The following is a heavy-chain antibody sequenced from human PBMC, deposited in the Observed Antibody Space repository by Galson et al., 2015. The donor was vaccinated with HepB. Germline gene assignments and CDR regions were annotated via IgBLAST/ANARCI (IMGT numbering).Heavy chain of an antibody. CDR2: IKSKTDGGTT. D-gene: IGHD4-23*01. J-gene: IGHJ6*02. V-gene: IGHV3-15*01. CDR3: TTDTLPGGKRSYYYYGMDV. Sequence: RLSCAASGFTFSNARMSWVRQAPGQGLEWVGRIKSKTDGGTTDYAAPVKGRFTISRDDSKNTLYLQMNSLNTEDTAVYYCTTDTLPGGKRSYYYYGMDVWGQGTTVTVSS. CDR1: GFTFSNAR.